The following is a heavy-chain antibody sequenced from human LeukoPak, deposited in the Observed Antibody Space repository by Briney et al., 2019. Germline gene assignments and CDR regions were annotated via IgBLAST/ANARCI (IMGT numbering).Heavy chain of an antibody. CDR2: IDGDESSA. Sequence: GGSLRLSCAASAFTFNTYWMHWVRQVPGRGLEWVSRIDGDESSANYADSVKGRFTISRDNAKDTLYLHMNSLTAEDTAVYYCARGAKWAYYFDYWGQGTLVTVSS. CDR1: AFTFNTYW. CDR3: ARGAKWAYYFDY. J-gene: IGHJ4*02. D-gene: IGHD1-26*01. V-gene: IGHV3-74*01.